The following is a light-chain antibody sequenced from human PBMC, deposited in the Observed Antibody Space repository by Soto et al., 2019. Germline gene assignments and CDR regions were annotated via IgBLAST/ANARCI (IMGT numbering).Light chain of an antibody. CDR2: GAS. CDR3: QHYNFWPHT. J-gene: IGKJ2*01. Sequence: IVMTQSASTVSVSTGESATLYCRASQSINRDLAWYVQKPGQAPRRVIYGASTWGTGVPPRFTGSGSGTEFTLTISSLQSEDVSVYFCQHYNFWPHTFGQGTKVDIK. V-gene: IGKV3D-15*01. CDR1: QSINRD.